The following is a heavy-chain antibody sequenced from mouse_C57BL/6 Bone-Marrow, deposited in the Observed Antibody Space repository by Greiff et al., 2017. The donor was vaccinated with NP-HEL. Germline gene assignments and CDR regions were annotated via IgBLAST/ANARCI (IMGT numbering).Heavy chain of an antibody. CDR3: ARDGYYVGDYAMDY. CDR1: GFSLTSYG. D-gene: IGHD2-3*01. J-gene: IGHJ4*01. Sequence: VQVVESGPGLVAPSQSLSITCTVSGFSLTSYGVHWVRQPPGKGLEWLVVIWSDGSTTYNSALKSRRSISKDNSKSQVFLKINSLQTDDTAMYYCARDGYYVGDYAMDYWGQGTSVTVSS. V-gene: IGHV2-6*03. CDR2: IWSDGST.